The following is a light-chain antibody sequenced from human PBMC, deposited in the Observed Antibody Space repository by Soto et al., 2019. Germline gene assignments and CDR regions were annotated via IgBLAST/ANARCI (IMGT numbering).Light chain of an antibody. CDR3: QQYNNWPWT. CDR1: QSVSSN. J-gene: IGKJ1*01. Sequence: EKVITKCPATLRVEKEERAPLSCWASQSVSSNLAWYQQKPGQAPRLLIYGASTRATGIPARFSGSGSGTEFTLTICSLQSEDFAVYYCQQYNNWPWTVGQGTKVDIK. CDR2: GAS. V-gene: IGKV3-15*01.